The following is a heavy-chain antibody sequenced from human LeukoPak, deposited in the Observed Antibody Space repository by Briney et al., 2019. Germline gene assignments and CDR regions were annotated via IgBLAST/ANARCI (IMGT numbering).Heavy chain of an antibody. J-gene: IGHJ4*02. CDR2: ISGSGGST. V-gene: IGHV3-23*01. Sequence: GGSLRLSCAASGFTFSTYSMNWVRQAPGKGLEWVSAISGSGGSTYYADSVKGRFTISRDNSKNTLYLQMNSLRAEDTAVYYCAKDISPYYYDSSGCYFDYWGQGTLVTVSS. D-gene: IGHD3-22*01. CDR3: AKDISPYYYDSSGCYFDY. CDR1: GFTFSTYS.